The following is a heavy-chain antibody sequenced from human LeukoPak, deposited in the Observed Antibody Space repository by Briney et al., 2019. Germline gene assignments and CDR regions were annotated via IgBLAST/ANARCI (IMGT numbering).Heavy chain of an antibody. D-gene: IGHD6-13*01. CDR1: GFTFSSYA. V-gene: IGHV3-23*01. CDR3: AKGSAGGRPYYFDY. CDR2: IGGSDGST. Sequence: GGSLRLSCAASGFTFSSYAMSWVRQAPGKGLEWVSAIGGSDGSTYYADSVKGRFTISRDNSKNTLYLQMSSLRGEDTAVYYCAKGSAGGRPYYFDYWGQGTLVPVSS. J-gene: IGHJ4*02.